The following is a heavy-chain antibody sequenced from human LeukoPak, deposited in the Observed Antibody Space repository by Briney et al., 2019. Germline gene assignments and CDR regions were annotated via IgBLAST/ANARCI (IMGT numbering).Heavy chain of an antibody. CDR1: GYTFTSYG. D-gene: IGHD3-3*01. Sequence: ASVKVSCNASGYTFTSYGISWVRQAPGQGLEWMGWISAYNGNTNYAQKLQGRVTMTTDTSTSTAYMELRSLRSDDTAVYYCARDPGGYDIWSGYQLVTPDYWGQGTLVTVSS. J-gene: IGHJ4*02. CDR2: ISAYNGNT. V-gene: IGHV1-18*01. CDR3: ARDPGGYDIWSGYQLVTPDY.